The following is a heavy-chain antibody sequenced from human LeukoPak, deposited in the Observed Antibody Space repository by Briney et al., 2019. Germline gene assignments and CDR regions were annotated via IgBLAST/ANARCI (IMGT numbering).Heavy chain of an antibody. V-gene: IGHV4-4*07. CDR3: AATYYYDSSGYYYVNY. D-gene: IGHD3-22*01. J-gene: IGHJ4*02. Sequence: SETLSLTCTVSGGSISSYYWRWIRQPAGKGLEWIARIYTSGSTNYNPSLKSRVTMSVDTSKNQFSLKLSSVTAADTAVYYCAATYYYDSSGYYYVNYWGQGTLVTVSS. CDR2: IYTSGST. CDR1: GGSISSYY.